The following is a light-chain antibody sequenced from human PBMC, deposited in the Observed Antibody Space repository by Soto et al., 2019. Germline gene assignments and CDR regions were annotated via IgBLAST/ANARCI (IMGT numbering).Light chain of an antibody. CDR2: GAS. Sequence: EILLTQSPDTLSLSPGATAILSCRASQTVISNYLAWFQQKPGQAPRLLIYGASNRATGIPDRFSGSGSGTDFTLTITRLEPEDFAVYYCQQYGGSPRTFGQGTKVDIK. V-gene: IGKV3-20*01. J-gene: IGKJ1*01. CDR1: QTVISNY. CDR3: QQYGGSPRT.